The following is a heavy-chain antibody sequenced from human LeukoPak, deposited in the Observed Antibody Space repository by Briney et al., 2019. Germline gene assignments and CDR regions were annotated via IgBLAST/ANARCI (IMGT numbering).Heavy chain of an antibody. D-gene: IGHD6-13*01. CDR1: GGSISSSSYY. Sequence: SETLSLTCTVSGGSISSSSYYWGWIRQPPGKGLEWIGTIYYSGTAYYSPSLKSRVTISVDTSMDQFSLRLSSVTAADTAVFYCARVAAARYYYYMDVWGKGTTVTVSS. V-gene: IGHV4-39*01. CDR3: ARVAAARYYYYMDV. CDR2: IYYSGTA. J-gene: IGHJ6*03.